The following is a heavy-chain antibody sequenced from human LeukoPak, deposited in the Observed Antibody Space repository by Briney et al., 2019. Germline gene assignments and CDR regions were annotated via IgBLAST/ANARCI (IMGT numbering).Heavy chain of an antibody. CDR1: GGSISSYY. D-gene: IGHD2-2*01. J-gene: IGHJ3*02. V-gene: IGHV4-4*07. CDR2: IYTSGST. Sequence: SETLSLTCTVSGGSISSYYWSWIRQPAGKGLEWIGRIYTSGSTNYNPSLKSRVTESVDTSKNQFSLQLSSVTAADTAVYYCARGDGDCSSTSCYASAFDIWGQGTMVTVSS. CDR3: ARGDGDCSSTSCYASAFDI.